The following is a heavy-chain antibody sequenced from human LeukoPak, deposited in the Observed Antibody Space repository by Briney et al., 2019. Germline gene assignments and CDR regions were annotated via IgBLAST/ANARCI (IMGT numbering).Heavy chain of an antibody. D-gene: IGHD3-22*01. CDR1: GYSFTSYW. CDR2: IYPGDSDT. V-gene: IGHV5-51*06. J-gene: IGHJ4*02. Sequence: GESLKISCKCSGYSFTSYWIAWVRQMPGKGLEWMGIIYPGDSDTRYSPSFQGQVTISADKSISTAYLQWSSLKASDTAMYYCARNRYDSSGYGGIDYWGQGTLVTVSS. CDR3: ARNRYDSSGYGGIDY.